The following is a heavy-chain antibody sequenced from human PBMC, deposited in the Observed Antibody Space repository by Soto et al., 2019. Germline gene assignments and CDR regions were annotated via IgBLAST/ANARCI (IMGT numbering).Heavy chain of an antibody. CDR3: ARADSSGWYWLQSKSTFDY. CDR2: ISYDGSNK. J-gene: IGHJ4*02. Sequence: LSLTCAASGFTFSSYAMHWVRQAPGKGLEWVAVISYDGSNKYYADSVKGRFTISRDNSKNTLYLQMNSLRAEDTAVYYCARADSSGWYWLQSKSTFDYWGQGTLVTVSS. D-gene: IGHD6-19*01. CDR1: GFTFSSYA. V-gene: IGHV3-30-3*01.